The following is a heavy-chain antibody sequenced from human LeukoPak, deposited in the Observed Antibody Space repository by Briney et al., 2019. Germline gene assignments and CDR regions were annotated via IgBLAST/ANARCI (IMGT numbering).Heavy chain of an antibody. Sequence: ASVKVSCKASGYTFTSYYMHWVRQAPGQGLEWMGIINPSGGSTSYAQKFQGRVTMTRDTSTSTVYMELSSLRSEDTAVYYCAREPYYDILTGHLDGYRGYYYMDVWGKGTTVTVSS. CDR2: INPSGGST. J-gene: IGHJ6*03. CDR1: GYTFTSYY. D-gene: IGHD3-9*01. CDR3: AREPYYDILTGHLDGYRGYYYMDV. V-gene: IGHV1-46*01.